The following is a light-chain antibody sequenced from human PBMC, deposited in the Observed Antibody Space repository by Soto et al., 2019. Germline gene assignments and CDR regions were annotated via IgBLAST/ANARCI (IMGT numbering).Light chain of an antibody. CDR1: QSVSNSY. CDR3: DQYGSSPFT. CDR2: GAS. Sequence: EIVLTQSPGTLSLSPGERATLSCRASQSVSNSYLAWYQQKPGQAPRLLIYGASSRATGIPDRFSGSGSGTDFTLTISRLEPEDFAVYYCDQYGSSPFTFGQGTKLEIK. V-gene: IGKV3-20*01. J-gene: IGKJ2*01.